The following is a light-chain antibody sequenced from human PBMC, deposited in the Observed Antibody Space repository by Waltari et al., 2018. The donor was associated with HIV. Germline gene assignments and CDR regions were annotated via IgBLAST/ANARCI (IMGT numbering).Light chain of an antibody. Sequence: DIAVTQSPDSLAVPLGERATINCKSSQSLLYSSTNKNYLAWYQQKPGQPPKLLLYWASTRESGVPDRFSGSGSGTDFTLTIDSLRAEDVAVYYCQQYYSTQYSFGQGTKLEIK. V-gene: IGKV4-1*01. CDR2: WAS. J-gene: IGKJ2*03. CDR3: QQYYSTQYS. CDR1: QSLLYSSTNKNY.